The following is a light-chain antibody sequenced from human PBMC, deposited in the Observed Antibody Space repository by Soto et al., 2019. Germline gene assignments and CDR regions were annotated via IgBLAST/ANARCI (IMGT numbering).Light chain of an antibody. Sequence: EIVMTQSPATLSVSPGERATLSCRASQSVSKNLAWYQQKPGQAPRLLIYGASTRATGIPARFRGSGSGTEFTLTLSSLQSEDFAVYYCQQYITWPRTFGQGTKVEIK. CDR1: QSVSKN. CDR2: GAS. V-gene: IGKV3-15*01. CDR3: QQYITWPRT. J-gene: IGKJ1*01.